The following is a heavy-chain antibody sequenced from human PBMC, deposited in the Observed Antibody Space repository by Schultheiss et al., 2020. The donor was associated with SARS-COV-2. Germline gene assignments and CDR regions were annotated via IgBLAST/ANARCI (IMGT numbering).Heavy chain of an antibody. CDR1: SYSISGGYY. D-gene: IGHD6-19*01. CDR3: ARGPSSGLLPS. J-gene: IGHJ5*02. CDR2: IYYSGST. V-gene: IGHV4-38-2*01. Sequence: SQTLSLTCAVSSYSISGGYYWGWIRQPPGKGLEWIGSIYYSGSTYYNPSLKSRVTISVDTSKNQFSLKLSSVTAADTAVYYCARGPSSGLLPSWGQGTLVTVSS.